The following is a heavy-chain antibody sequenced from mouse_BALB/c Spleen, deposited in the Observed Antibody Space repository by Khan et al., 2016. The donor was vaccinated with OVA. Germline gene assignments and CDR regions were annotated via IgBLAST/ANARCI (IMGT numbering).Heavy chain of an antibody. D-gene: IGHD2-1*01. V-gene: IGHV1S132*01. J-gene: IGHJ3*01. CDR3: ARGYLGNYEFAY. Sequence: QVQLQQSEAELVKPGASVKLSCKTSGYTFTNYWIQWIKQRPGQGLEWIGEIFPGTGTTYYNENFKGKATLTIATSSTTAYMQLSSLTSEDSAVYFCARGYLGNYEFAYWGQGTLVTVSA. CDR1: GYTFTNYW. CDR2: IFPGTGTT.